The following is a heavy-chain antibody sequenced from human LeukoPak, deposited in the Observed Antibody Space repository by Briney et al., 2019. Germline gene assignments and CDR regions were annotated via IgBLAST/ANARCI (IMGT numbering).Heavy chain of an antibody. CDR2: ISSSGSTI. J-gene: IGHJ4*02. CDR3: AKDSLVLGLYYFDY. Sequence: NPGGSLRLSCAASGFIFSDYHMSWIRQAPGKGLEWVSYISSSGSTIYYADSVKGRFTISRDNAKNSLYLQMNSLRAEDTAVYYCAKDSLVLGLYYFDYWGQGTLVTVSS. D-gene: IGHD6-13*01. CDR1: GFIFSDYH. V-gene: IGHV3-11*01.